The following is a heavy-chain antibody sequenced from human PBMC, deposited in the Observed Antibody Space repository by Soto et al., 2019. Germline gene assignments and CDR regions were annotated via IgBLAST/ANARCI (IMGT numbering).Heavy chain of an antibody. Sequence: GASVKVSCKASGFTFTSSAVQWVRQARGQRLEWIGWIVVGSGNTNYAQKFQERVTITRDMSTSPAYMELSSLRSEDTAVYYCAAGDYGGNSDAFDIWGQGTMVTVSS. V-gene: IGHV1-58*01. CDR2: IVVGSGNT. D-gene: IGHD4-17*01. CDR1: GFTFTSSA. CDR3: AAGDYGGNSDAFDI. J-gene: IGHJ3*02.